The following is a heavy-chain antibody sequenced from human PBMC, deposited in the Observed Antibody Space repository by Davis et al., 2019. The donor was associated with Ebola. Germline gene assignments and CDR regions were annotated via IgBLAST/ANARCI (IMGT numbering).Heavy chain of an antibody. J-gene: IGHJ4*02. Sequence: SQTLSLTCGISGDSVSSNGAAWSWIRQSPSRGLEWLGKTYYSYAASRRNEDYRPSVKGRIIINADTSKNQVSLQLSSVTPEDTAIYYCVRQRRGRTWDNFDYWGQGILVTVSS. CDR1: GDSVSSNGAA. D-gene: IGHD1-1*01. V-gene: IGHV6-1*01. CDR3: VRQRRGRTWDNFDY. CDR2: TYYSYAASRRNE.